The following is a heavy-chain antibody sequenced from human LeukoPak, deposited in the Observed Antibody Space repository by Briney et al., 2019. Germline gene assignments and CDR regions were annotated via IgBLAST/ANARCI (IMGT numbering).Heavy chain of an antibody. Sequence: GGSLRLSCAASGFTFSSYSMNWVRQAPGKGLEWVSYISHSGSTIYYADSVKGRFTISRDNAKNSLYLQMNSLRTEDTAVYYCARVNWGSGSFDSWGQGTLVTVSS. V-gene: IGHV3-48*04. CDR3: ARVNWGSGSFDS. CDR2: ISHSGSTI. D-gene: IGHD3-10*01. CDR1: GFTFSSYS. J-gene: IGHJ5*01.